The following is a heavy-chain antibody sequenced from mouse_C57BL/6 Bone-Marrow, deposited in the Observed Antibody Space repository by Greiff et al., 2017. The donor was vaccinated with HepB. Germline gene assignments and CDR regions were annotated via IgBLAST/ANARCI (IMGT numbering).Heavy chain of an antibody. J-gene: IGHJ2*01. CDR1: GYSITSGYY. D-gene: IGHD1-1*01. V-gene: IGHV3-6*01. Sequence: VQLKESGPGLVKPSQSLSLTCSVTGYSITSGYYWNWIRQFPGNKLEWMGYISYDGSNNYNPSLKNRISITRDTSKNQFFLKLNSVTTEDTATYYCAREGGYYNYFDYWGQGTTLTVSS. CDR2: ISYDGSN. CDR3: AREGGYYNYFDY.